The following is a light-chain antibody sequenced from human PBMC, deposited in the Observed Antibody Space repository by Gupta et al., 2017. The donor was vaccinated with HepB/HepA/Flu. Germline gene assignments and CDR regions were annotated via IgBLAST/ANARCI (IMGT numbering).Light chain of an antibody. CDR3: QQRSNWPLT. Sequence: EIVLTQSPVSLSLPPGERSTLSCRASQGVSRNLAWYQQKPGQAPRLLIYETSNRATGIPVRFSGSGSGTEFTLTISIRHPEDFGVYSCQQRSNWPLTFGGGTKVEIK. V-gene: IGKV3-11*01. CDR1: QGVSRN. J-gene: IGKJ4*01. CDR2: ETS.